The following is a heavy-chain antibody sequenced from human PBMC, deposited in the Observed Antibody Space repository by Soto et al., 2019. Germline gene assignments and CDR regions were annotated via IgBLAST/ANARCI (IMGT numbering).Heavy chain of an antibody. Sequence: EVQLVESGGGLVQPGGSLRLSCAVSGFTFSSSEMYWVRQAPGKGLEWISYIHPSGQPIFYTDSVKGRFTISRDNANNDLSLQMNSLRAEDTAVYYCARRASRWGQGTMVTVSS. D-gene: IGHD1-26*01. CDR2: IHPSGQPI. V-gene: IGHV3-48*03. J-gene: IGHJ3*01. CDR1: GFTFSSSE. CDR3: ARRASR.